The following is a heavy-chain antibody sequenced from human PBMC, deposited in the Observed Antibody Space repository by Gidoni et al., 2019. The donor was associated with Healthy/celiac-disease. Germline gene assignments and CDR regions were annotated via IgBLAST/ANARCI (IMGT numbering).Heavy chain of an antibody. CDR2: INHSGST. Sequence: QVQLQQWGAGLLKPSETLSLSCAVDGGSFSGYYWSWIRQTPGKGLEWVGEINHSGSTNYNPSLKSRVTISVDTSKNQFSLKLRSVTAADMAVYYCARVWYSSSWPHNWFDPWGQGVLVTVSS. CDR1: GGSFSGYY. D-gene: IGHD6-13*01. CDR3: ARVWYSSSWPHNWFDP. V-gene: IGHV4-34*01. J-gene: IGHJ5*02.